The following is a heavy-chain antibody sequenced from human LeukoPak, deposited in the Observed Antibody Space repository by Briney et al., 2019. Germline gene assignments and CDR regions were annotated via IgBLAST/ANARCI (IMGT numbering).Heavy chain of an antibody. Sequence: PGGSLRLSCAASGFTLSEYGMHWVRQAPGKGLEGVSFIRYDGNKKYYIDCVKGRFTISRDNSENTVSLQMSSVRVENTAVYYCARNSGWFDSSGYYFHFWGQGTLVTVSS. CDR1: GFTLSEYG. J-gene: IGHJ4*02. D-gene: IGHD6-19*01. CDR2: IRYDGNKK. CDR3: ARNSGWFDSSGYYFHF. V-gene: IGHV3-30*02.